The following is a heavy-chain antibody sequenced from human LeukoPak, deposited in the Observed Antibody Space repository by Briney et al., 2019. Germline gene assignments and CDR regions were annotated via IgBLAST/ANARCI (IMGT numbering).Heavy chain of an antibody. CDR1: GYTFTSYD. J-gene: IGHJ5*02. D-gene: IGHD6-13*01. V-gene: IGHV1-8*01. CDR2: MNPNSGNT. CDR3: ARVPFIAAAGTGWFDP. Sequence: ASVKVSCKASGYTFTSYDINWVRQATGQGLEWMGWMNPNSGNTGHAQKFQGRVTMTRNTSISTAYMELGSLRSEDTAVYYCARVPFIAAAGTGWFDPWGQGTLVTVSS.